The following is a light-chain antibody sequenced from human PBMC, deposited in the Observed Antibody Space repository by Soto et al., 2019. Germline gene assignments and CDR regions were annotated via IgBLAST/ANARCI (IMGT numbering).Light chain of an antibody. Sequence: DIQLTQSPSFLSASVGDRVSIACRASQGISHYLAWYQQKPGKAPKLLIHTASTLQSGVPSRFSGSGSGTEFTLTISSLQPEDFASYYCQQRHSYPITFGQGTRLE. CDR3: QQRHSYPIT. CDR2: TAS. V-gene: IGKV1-9*01. CDR1: QGISHY. J-gene: IGKJ5*01.